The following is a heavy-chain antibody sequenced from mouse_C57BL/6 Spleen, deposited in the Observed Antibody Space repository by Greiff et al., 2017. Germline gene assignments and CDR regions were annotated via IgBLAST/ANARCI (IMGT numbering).Heavy chain of an antibody. CDR2: ISDGGSYT. CDR3: ARDSGWLLWYFDV. Sequence: EVKLMESGGGLVKPGGSLKLSCAASGFTFSSYAMSWVRQTPDKRLEWVATISDGGSYTYYPDNVKGRFTISRDNAKNNLYLQMSHLKSEDTAMYYCARDSGWLLWYFDVGGTGTTVTVSS. V-gene: IGHV5-4*01. CDR1: GFTFSSYA. D-gene: IGHD2-3*01. J-gene: IGHJ1*03.